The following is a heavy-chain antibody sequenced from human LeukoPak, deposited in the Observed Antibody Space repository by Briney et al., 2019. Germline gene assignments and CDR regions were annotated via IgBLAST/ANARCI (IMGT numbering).Heavy chain of an antibody. CDR2: IYPHGGET. D-gene: IGHD4-23*01. J-gene: IGHJ4*02. Sequence: ASVEVSCKASGYTLTSYDINWVRQATGQGLEWMGVIYPHGGETDRAQKFQGRLTMTRDTSTSTVYMELSGLRSDDTAIYYCAREEHGGNHDYWGQGTLVTVTS. V-gene: IGHV1-8*01. CDR3: AREEHGGNHDY. CDR1: GYTLTSYD.